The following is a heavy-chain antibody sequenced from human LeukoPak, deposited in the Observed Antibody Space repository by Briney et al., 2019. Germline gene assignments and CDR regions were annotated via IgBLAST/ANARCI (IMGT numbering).Heavy chain of an antibody. CDR1: GFTFINSR. CDR2: ISAYYGNT. J-gene: IGHJ4*02. Sequence: ASVKVSCKSSGFTFINSRITWVRQAPGQGLEWMGWISAYYGNTYYVATLGGRVAMTRDTSTSTTYMELRSLTADDTAVYYCARLGGGSHSYFDFWGQGTLVTVS. D-gene: IGHD1-26*01. CDR3: ARLGGGSHSYFDF. V-gene: IGHV1-18*01.